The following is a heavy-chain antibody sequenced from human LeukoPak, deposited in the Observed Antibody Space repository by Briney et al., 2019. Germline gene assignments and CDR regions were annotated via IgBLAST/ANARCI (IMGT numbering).Heavy chain of an antibody. V-gene: IGHV4-31*03. D-gene: IGHD5-12*01. CDR2: IYYSGST. Sequence: SETLSLTCTVSGGSISSRTYYWSWIRQHPGKGLEWIGYIYYSGSTYYNPSLKSRLSISVDTSKNHFSLKLSSVTAADTAVYFCARDRRGHDFYDAFDIWGQGTMVTVSS. CDR3: ARDRRGHDFYDAFDI. J-gene: IGHJ3*02. CDR1: GGSISSRTYY.